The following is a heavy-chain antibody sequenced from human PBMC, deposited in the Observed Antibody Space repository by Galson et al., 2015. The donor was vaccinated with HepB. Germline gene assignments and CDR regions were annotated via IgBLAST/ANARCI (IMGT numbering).Heavy chain of an antibody. D-gene: IGHD6-13*01. CDR1: GFTFDDYA. Sequence: SLRLSCAASGFTFDDYAMHWVRQALGKGLEWVSGISWNSGSIGYADSVKGRFTISRDNAKNSLYLQMNSLRAEDTALYYCAKVAIPYFVDSSWQNYYYYMDVWGKGTTVTVSS. J-gene: IGHJ6*03. V-gene: IGHV3-9*01. CDR2: ISWNSGSI. CDR3: AKVAIPYFVDSSWQNYYYYMDV.